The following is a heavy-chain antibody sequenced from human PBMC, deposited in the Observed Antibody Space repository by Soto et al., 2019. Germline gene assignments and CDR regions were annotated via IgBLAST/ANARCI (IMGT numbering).Heavy chain of an antibody. CDR1: GFTFSSYG. J-gene: IGHJ6*03. V-gene: IGHV3-33*01. Sequence: QVQLVESGGGVVQPGRSLRLSCAASGFTFSSYGMHWVRQSPGKGLEWVAVIWYDGSNKYYADSVKGRFTISRDNSTNTMYLQMNSLRAEDTAVYYCARAPWRRNPGYYYYYMDVGGKGTTVTVSS. D-gene: IGHD1-1*01. CDR3: ARAPWRRNPGYYYYYMDV. CDR2: IWYDGSNK.